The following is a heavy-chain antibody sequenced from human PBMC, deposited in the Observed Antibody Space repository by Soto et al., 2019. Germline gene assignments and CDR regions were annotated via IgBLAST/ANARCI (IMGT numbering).Heavy chain of an antibody. D-gene: IGHD1-26*01. CDR3: ARRWGFTFDY. CDR2: IYYSGST. CDR1: GGSISSYY. J-gene: IGHJ4*02. Sequence: ASETLSLTCTVSGGSISSYYWSWIRQPPGKGLEWIGYIYYSGSTNYNPSLKSRVAISVDTSKNQFSLKLSSVTAADTAVYYCARRWGFTFDYWGQGTLVTAPQ. V-gene: IGHV4-59*08.